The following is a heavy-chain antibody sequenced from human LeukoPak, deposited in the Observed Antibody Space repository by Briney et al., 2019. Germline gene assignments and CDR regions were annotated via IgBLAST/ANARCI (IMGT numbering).Heavy chain of an antibody. V-gene: IGHV1-2*02. Sequence: APVKVSCKASGYTFTGYYMHWVRQAPGQGLEWMGWINPNSGGTNYAQKFQGRVTMTRDTSISTAYMELSRLRSDDTAVYYCARGASGVYTVTTSWFDPWGQGTLVSASS. J-gene: IGHJ5*02. CDR2: INPNSGGT. CDR3: ARGASGVYTVTTSWFDP. CDR1: GYTFTGYY. D-gene: IGHD4-17*01.